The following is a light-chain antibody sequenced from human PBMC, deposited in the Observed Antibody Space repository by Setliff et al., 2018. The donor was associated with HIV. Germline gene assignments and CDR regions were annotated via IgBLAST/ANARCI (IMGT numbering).Light chain of an antibody. J-gene: IGLJ1*01. CDR2: EVN. Sequence: QSVLTQPPSVSGSPGQSVTISCTGTSSDVGSYNRVSWNQQPPGTAPKLMIYEVNNRPSGVPDRFSGSKSGNTASLTISGLQAEDEADYYCSSYTSISTYVFGTGTKVTVL. CDR1: SSDVGSYNR. CDR3: SSYTSISTYV. V-gene: IGLV2-18*02.